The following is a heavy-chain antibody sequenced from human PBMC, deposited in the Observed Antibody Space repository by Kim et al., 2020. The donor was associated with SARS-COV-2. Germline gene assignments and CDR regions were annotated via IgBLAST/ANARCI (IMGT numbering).Heavy chain of an antibody. CDR3: ARDSKSYYGSGETNFDY. J-gene: IGHJ4*02. D-gene: IGHD3-10*01. CDR1: GGTFSSYA. CDR2: IIPIFGTA. Sequence: SVKVSCKASGGTFSSYAISWVRQAPGQGLEWMGGIIPIFGTANYAQKFQGRVTITADESTSTAYMELSSLRSEDTAVYYCARDSKSYYGSGETNFDYWGQGTLVTVSS. V-gene: IGHV1-69*13.